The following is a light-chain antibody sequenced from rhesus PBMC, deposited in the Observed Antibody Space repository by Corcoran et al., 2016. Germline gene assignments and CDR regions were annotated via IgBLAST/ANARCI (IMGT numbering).Light chain of an antibody. Sequence: DIVMTQSPDSLAVSLGERVTINCKSSQNLLYSSNNKNYLAWYQQKPGPAPKLLLYWASTRESGVPDRFSGSGSGTDFTLTISCLQAEDVAVYYCQQYYTSPLTFGGGTKVEIK. V-gene: IGKV4-1*01. CDR2: WAS. J-gene: IGKJ4*01. CDR1: QNLLYSSNNKNY. CDR3: QQYYTSPLT.